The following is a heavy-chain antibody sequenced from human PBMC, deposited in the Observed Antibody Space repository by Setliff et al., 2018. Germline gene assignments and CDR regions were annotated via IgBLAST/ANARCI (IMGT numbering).Heavy chain of an antibody. CDR2: IYSGGSST. D-gene: IGHD5-18*01. CDR1: GFTFSSYG. V-gene: IGHV3-23*03. Sequence: GGSLRLSCAASGFTFSSYGMIWVRQAPGKGLEWVSIIYSGGSSTYYGDSVKGRFTMSRDSSTNTLYLQMNSLRGEDTAVYYCAKDLSSNTAASDFFDLWGQGTQVTVSS. J-gene: IGHJ4*02. CDR3: AKDLSSNTAASDFFDL.